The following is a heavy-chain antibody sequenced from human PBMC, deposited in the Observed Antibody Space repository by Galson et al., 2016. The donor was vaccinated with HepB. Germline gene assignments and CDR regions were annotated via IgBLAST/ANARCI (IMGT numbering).Heavy chain of an antibody. J-gene: IGHJ3*02. D-gene: IGHD3-22*01. Sequence: SVKVSCKASGHSFASYVLHWVRQAPGQRLEWMGWINPDNGHAKYSQNFQGRVTFTGDRSASTAYMELSSLRVEDTAVYFCAREEGGRVVGGDGIDIWGQGTMVTVSS. V-gene: IGHV1-3*01. CDR3: AREEGGRVVGGDGIDI. CDR1: GHSFASYV. CDR2: INPDNGHA.